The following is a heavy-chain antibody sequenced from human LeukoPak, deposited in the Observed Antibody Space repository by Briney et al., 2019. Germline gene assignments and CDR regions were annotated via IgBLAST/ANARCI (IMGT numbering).Heavy chain of an antibody. CDR2: IIPIFGTA. V-gene: IGHV1-69*13. Sequence: GASVKVSCKASGYTFTSYGISWVRQAPGQGLEWMGGIIPIFGTANYAQKFQGRVTITADESTSTAYMELSSLRSEDTAVYYCARGGSGSYYSAIFDYWGQGTLVTVSS. CDR1: GYTFTSYG. D-gene: IGHD1-26*01. J-gene: IGHJ4*02. CDR3: ARGGSGSYYSAIFDY.